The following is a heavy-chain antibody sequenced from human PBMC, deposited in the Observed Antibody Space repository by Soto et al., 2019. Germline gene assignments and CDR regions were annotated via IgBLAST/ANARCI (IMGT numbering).Heavy chain of an antibody. CDR2: ISWNSGSI. CDR1: GFTFDDYA. J-gene: IGHJ5*02. V-gene: IGHV3-9*01. Sequence: EVQLVESGGGLVQPGRSLRLSCAASGFTFDDYAMHWVRQAPGKGLEWVSGISWNSGSIGYADSVKGRFTISRDNAKNSLYLQMNSLRAEDTALYYCAKDACEKWLRLSGCWFDPWGQGTLVTVSS. CDR3: AKDACEKWLRLSGCWFDP. D-gene: IGHD5-12*01.